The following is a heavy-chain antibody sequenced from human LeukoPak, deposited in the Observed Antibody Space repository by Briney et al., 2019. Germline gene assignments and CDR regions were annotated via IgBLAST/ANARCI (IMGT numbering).Heavy chain of an antibody. V-gene: IGHV4-59*01. CDR2: IYYSGST. Sequence: SETLSLTCTVSGGSISSYYWSWIRQPPGKGLEWIGYIYYSGSTNYNPSLKSRVTISVDTSKNQFSLKLSSVTAADTAVYYCARLGYSSGWYYFDYWGQGTLVTVSS. D-gene: IGHD6-19*01. CDR3: ARLGYSSGWYYFDY. CDR1: GGSISSYY. J-gene: IGHJ4*02.